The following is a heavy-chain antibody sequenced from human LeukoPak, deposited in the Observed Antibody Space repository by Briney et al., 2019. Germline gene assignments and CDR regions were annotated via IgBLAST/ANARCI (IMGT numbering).Heavy chain of an antibody. CDR2: ISSSSSYI. J-gene: IGHJ3*02. V-gene: IGHV3-21*04. Sequence: GGSLRLSCAASGFTFSSYSMNWVRQAPGKGLEWVSSISSSSSYIYYADSVKGRFTISRDNAKNSLYLQMNSLRAEDTALYYCAKVWVYKWPRSDAFDIWGQGTMVTVSS. CDR1: GFTFSSYS. D-gene: IGHD6-19*01. CDR3: AKVWVYKWPRSDAFDI.